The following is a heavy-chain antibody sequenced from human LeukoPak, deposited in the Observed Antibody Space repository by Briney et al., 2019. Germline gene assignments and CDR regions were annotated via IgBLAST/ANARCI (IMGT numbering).Heavy chain of an antibody. V-gene: IGHV4-39*01. CDR1: GGSISSSSYY. D-gene: IGHD6-13*01. CDR2: IYYSGST. J-gene: IGHJ6*02. CDR3: ARGSSSWYDYYYYGMDV. Sequence: SETLSLTCTVSGGSISSSSYYWGWIRQPPGKGLEWIGSIYYSGSTYYNPSLKSRVTISVDTSKNQFSLKLSSVTAADTAVYYCARGSSSWYDYYYYGMDVWGQGTTVTVSS.